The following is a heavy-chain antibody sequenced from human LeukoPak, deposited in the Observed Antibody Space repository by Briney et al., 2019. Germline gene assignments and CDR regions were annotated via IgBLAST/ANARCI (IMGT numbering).Heavy chain of an antibody. CDR2: ICYDGSNK. CDR3: ARNTYYYGMDF. Sequence: PGGSLRLSCAASGFTLSSYGMHWVRQAPGKGLEWVAFICYDGSNKYLADSVKGRFTISRDNYKTTLYLQMNSLRAEAKDVYFCARNTYYYGMDFWGQGTAVTVSS. J-gene: IGHJ6*02. V-gene: IGHV3-33*01. CDR1: GFTLSSYG.